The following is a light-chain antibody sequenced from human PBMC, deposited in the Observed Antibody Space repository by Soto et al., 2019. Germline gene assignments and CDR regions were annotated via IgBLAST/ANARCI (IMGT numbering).Light chain of an antibody. CDR2: RND. Sequence: QSVLTQPPSASGTPGQRVPISCSGSSSNIGSNFVYWYQQLPGTAPKLLIYRNDQRPLGVPDRFSGSKSGTSASLAISGLRSEDEADYYCAAWDDSLNVVFGGGTKLTVL. CDR1: SSNIGSNF. J-gene: IGLJ2*01. CDR3: AAWDDSLNVV. V-gene: IGLV1-47*01.